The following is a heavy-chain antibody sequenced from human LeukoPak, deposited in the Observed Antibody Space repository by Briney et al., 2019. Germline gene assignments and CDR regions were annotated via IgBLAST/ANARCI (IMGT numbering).Heavy chain of an antibody. J-gene: IGHJ4*02. CDR3: ARLSAAGPDY. CDR2: INHSGST. V-gene: IGHV4-34*01. D-gene: IGHD6-13*01. Sequence: NSSETLSLTCTVSGGSISSYYWSWIRQPPGKGLEWIGEINHSGSTNYNPSLKSRVTISVDTSKNQFSLKLSSVTAADTAVYYCARLSAAGPDYWGQGTLVTVSS. CDR1: GGSISSYY.